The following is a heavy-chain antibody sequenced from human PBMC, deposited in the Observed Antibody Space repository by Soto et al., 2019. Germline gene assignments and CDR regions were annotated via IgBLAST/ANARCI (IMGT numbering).Heavy chain of an antibody. CDR3: TSRRWLCTNGGCSYFFDY. J-gene: IGHJ4*02. V-gene: IGHV5-51*01. CDR1: GYSFTSFW. D-gene: IGHD2-8*01. CDR2: LYPGNSDI. Sequence: GESLKISCKASGYSFTSFWIGWVRQMPGKGLEWLGILYPGNSDIRYSPSFQGLVTISADKSISTAYLQWSSLEASDTAIYYCTSRRWLCTNGGCSYFFDYWGQGTLVTVSS.